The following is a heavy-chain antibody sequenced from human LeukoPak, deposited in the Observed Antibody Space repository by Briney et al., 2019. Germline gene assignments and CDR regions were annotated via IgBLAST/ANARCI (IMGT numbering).Heavy chain of an antibody. V-gene: IGHV1-18*01. J-gene: IGHJ6*03. CDR2: ISAYNGNT. CDR1: GYTFTSYG. Sequence: ASVKVSCKASGYTFTSYGISWVRQAPGQGLEGMGWISAYNGNTNYAQKLQRRVTMTTDTSTSTAYMELRSLRSDDTAVYYCARVLSGLLWFGELAPNYDYYYMDVWGKGTTVTISS. CDR3: ARVLSGLLWFGELAPNYDYYYMDV. D-gene: IGHD3-10*01.